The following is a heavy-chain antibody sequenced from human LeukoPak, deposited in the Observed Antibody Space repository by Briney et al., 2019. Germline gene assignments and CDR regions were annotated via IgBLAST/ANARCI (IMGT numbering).Heavy chain of an antibody. CDR2: ISGSGGST. CDR3: AKDPGYSSSPFYFDY. Sequence: PGGSLRLSCAASGFTFSSYAMSWVRQAPGKGLEWVSAISGSGGSTYYADSVKGRFTISRDNSKNTLYLQMNSLRAEDTAVYYCAKDPGYSSSPFYFDYWGQGTLVTVSS. J-gene: IGHJ4*02. CDR1: GFTFSSYA. D-gene: IGHD6-13*01. V-gene: IGHV3-23*01.